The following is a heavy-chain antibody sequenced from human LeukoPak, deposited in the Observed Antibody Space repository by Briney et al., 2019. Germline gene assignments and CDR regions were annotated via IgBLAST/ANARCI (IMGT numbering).Heavy chain of an antibody. CDR2: ISAYNGNT. J-gene: IGHJ6*03. CDR3: ARVLFGPDYGDYGVNYYMDV. CDR1: GYTFTSYD. Sequence: GASVKVSCKASGYTFTSYDINWVRQATGQGLEWMGWISAYNGNTNYAQKLQGRVTMTTDTSTSTAYMELRSLRSDDTAVYYCARVLFGPDYGDYGVNYYMDVWGKGTTVTVSS. D-gene: IGHD4-17*01. V-gene: IGHV1-18*01.